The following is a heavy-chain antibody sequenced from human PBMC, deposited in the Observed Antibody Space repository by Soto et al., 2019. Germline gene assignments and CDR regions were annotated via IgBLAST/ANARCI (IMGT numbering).Heavy chain of an antibody. V-gene: IGHV3-74*01. CDR2: INSDGSST. CDR3: ARDTAAAPRYYYYYGMYV. J-gene: IGHJ6*02. CDR1: GFTFSSYW. D-gene: IGHD4-17*01. Sequence: GGSLRLSCAASGFTFSSYWMHWVRQAPGKGLVWVSRINSDGSSTSYADSVKGRFTISRDNAKNTLYLQMNSLRAEDTAVYYCARDTAAAPRYYYYYGMYVWGQGTTVTVSS.